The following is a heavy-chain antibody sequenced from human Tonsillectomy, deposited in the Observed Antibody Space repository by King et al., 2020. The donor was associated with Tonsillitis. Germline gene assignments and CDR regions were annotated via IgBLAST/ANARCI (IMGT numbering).Heavy chain of an antibody. V-gene: IGHV3-30*04. J-gene: IGHJ4*02. CDR3: ARGNYYILTGYFPYYFDY. Sequence: HVQLVESGGGVVQPGRSLRLSCAASGYTFSSYAMHWVRQAPGKGLEWVAVISYDGSNKYYADSVKGRFTISRDNSKNTLYLQMNSLRAEDTAVYYCARGNYYILTGYFPYYFDYWGQGTLVTVSS. CDR2: ISYDGSNK. CDR1: GYTFSSYA. D-gene: IGHD3-9*01.